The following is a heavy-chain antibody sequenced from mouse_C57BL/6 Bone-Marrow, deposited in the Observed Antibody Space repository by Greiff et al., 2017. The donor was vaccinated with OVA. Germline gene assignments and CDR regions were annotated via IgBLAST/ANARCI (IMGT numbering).Heavy chain of an antibody. CDR3: ARSAAQYDY. D-gene: IGHD3-2*02. CDR2: IYPGDGDT. Sequence: VQLQQSGPELVKPGASVKISCKASGYAFSSSWMNWVKQRPGKGLEWIGRIYPGDGDTNYNGKFKGKATLTAEKSSSTAYMQLSSLTSEDSAVYFCARSAAQYDYWGQGTTLTVSS. V-gene: IGHV1-82*01. CDR1: GYAFSSSW. J-gene: IGHJ2*01.